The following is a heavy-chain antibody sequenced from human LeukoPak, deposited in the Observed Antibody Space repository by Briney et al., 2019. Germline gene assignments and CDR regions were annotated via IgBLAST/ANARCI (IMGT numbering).Heavy chain of an antibody. CDR3: ARDPRGLAAAGTD. Sequence: SETLSLTFTVSGGSISSYYWSWIRQPPGKGLDWIGYIYYTGTTNYNPSLKSRVTLSVDTSKNQFSLKLSSVTAADTAVYYCARDPRGLAAAGTDWGQGTLVTVSS. J-gene: IGHJ4*02. CDR2: IYYTGTT. V-gene: IGHV4-59*12. CDR1: GGSISSYY. D-gene: IGHD6-13*01.